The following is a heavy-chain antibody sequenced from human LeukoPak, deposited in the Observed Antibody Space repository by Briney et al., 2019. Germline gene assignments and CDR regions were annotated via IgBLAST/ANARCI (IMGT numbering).Heavy chain of an antibody. CDR1: GGSISSSSYY. J-gene: IGHJ4*02. Sequence: PSETLSLTCTVSGGSISSSSYYWGWIRQPPGKGLEWIGSIYYSGSTYYNPSLKSRVTISVDTSKNQFSLKLSSVTAADTAVYYCARSPGYSGFSYWGQGTLVTVSS. V-gene: IGHV4-39*07. D-gene: IGHD5-12*01. CDR3: ARSPGYSGFSY. CDR2: IYYSGST.